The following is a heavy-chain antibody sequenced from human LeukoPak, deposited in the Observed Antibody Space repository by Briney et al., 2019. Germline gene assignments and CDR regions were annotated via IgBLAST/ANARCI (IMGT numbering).Heavy chain of an antibody. V-gene: IGHV3-11*04. CDR3: ARDLYSATRLFDY. J-gene: IGHJ4*02. Sequence: GRSLTPSCAASGSTVTNYYVRWIRHPPRDGRGWVSYIVSSGSTIYYADSVKGRFTTSRDNAKNSLYLQKNSLRAEDTAVYYCARDLYSATRLFDYWGQGTLVTVSS. D-gene: IGHD5-18*01. CDR2: IVSSGSTI. CDR1: GSTVTNYY.